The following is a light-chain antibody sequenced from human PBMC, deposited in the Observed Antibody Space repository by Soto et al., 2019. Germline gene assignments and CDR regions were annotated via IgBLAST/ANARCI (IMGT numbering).Light chain of an antibody. CDR3: MQAVQTPWS. CDR1: QSLLHSNGFNY. J-gene: IGKJ1*01. CDR2: MAS. Sequence: EIVVTQSPLSLPVILGEPASISCRSSQSLLHSNGFNYLDWYLQRPGQSPQLLIYMASSRASGVPDRLSGSGSGTDFTLTITRVEAEDVGIYYCMQAVQTPWSFGQGTKVDIX. V-gene: IGKV2-28*01.